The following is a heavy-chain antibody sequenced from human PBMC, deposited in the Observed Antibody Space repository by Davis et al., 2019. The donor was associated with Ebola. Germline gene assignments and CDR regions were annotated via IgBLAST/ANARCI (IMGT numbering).Heavy chain of an antibody. CDR2: ISSSSSYI. CDR1: GFTFSSYS. Sequence: PGGSLRLSCAASGFTFSSYSMNWVRQAPGKGLEWVSSISSSSSYIYYADSVKGRFTISRDNAKNSLYLQMNSLRAEDTAVYYCASESGVKTIFGVELDYWGQGTLVTVSS. J-gene: IGHJ4*02. D-gene: IGHD3-3*01. V-gene: IGHV3-21*01. CDR3: ASESGVKTIFGVELDY.